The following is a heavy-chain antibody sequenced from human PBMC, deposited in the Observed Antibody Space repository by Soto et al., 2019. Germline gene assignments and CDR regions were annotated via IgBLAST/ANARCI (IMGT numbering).Heavy chain of an antibody. CDR1: CGSISSGDYY. J-gene: IGHJ6*02. Sequence: PSETLSLTCTVSCGSISSGDYYWSWIRQPPGKGLEWIGYIYYSGSTYYNPSLKSRVTISVDTSKNQFSLKLSSVTAADTAVYYCARDVRVAVVVPAAIQNYYYYGMDVWGQGATVTVSS. CDR2: IYYSGST. D-gene: IGHD2-2*02. V-gene: IGHV4-30-4*01. CDR3: ARDVRVAVVVPAAIQNYYYYGMDV.